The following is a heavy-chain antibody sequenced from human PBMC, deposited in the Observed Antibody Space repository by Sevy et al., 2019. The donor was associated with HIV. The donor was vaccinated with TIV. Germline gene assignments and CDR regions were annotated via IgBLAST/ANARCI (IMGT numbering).Heavy chain of an antibody. CDR1: GFTFSSYT. Sequence: GGSLRLSCSASGFTFSSYTMIWVRQAPGRGLEWVSASSGTGSYIYYADSVKDRFTISRDNAKNLLYLQMNSLRAEDTAVYYCARDHGYCSGGSGYSVGYWGQGTLVTVSS. CDR2: SSGTGSYI. CDR3: ARDHGYCSGGSGYSVGY. J-gene: IGHJ4*02. V-gene: IGHV3-21*06. D-gene: IGHD2-15*01.